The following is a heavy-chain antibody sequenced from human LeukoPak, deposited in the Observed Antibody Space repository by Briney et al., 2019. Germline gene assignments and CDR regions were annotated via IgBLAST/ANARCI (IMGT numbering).Heavy chain of an antibody. Sequence: SETLSLTCTVSGGSISSSSYYWGWIRQPPGKGLEWIGSIYYSGSTYYDPSLKSRVTISVDTSENQFSLKLSSVTAADTAVYYCARVASLVHVEPYWGQGTLVTVSS. CDR1: GGSISSSSYY. D-gene: IGHD1-1*01. CDR3: ARVASLVHVEPY. V-gene: IGHV4-39*07. CDR2: IYYSGST. J-gene: IGHJ4*02.